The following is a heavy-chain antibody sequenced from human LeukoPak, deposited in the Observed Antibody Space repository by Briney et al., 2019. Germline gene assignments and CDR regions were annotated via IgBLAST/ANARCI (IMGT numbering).Heavy chain of an antibody. Sequence: SETLSLTCTVSGGSINNYYWTWIRQPPGKGLEWIGYIYYSGSTNYNPSLKSRVTISVDTSKNQFSLKLSSVTAADTAVYYCARDIKDCSSTSCYQAFDPWGQGTLVTVSS. V-gene: IGHV4-59*01. D-gene: IGHD2-2*01. CDR3: ARDIKDCSSTSCYQAFDP. CDR1: GGSINNYY. J-gene: IGHJ5*02. CDR2: IYYSGST.